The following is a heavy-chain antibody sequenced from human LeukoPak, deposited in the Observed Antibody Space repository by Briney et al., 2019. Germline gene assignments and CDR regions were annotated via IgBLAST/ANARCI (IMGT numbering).Heavy chain of an antibody. Sequence: SETLSLTCAVYGGFFSGYYWSWISQHPGKGLEWIGEINHSGSTNYNPSLKSRVTISVDTSKNQFSLKLSSVTAADTAVYYCARVPYYYDSSGAFDIWGQGTMVTVSS. CDR1: GGFFSGYY. D-gene: IGHD3-22*01. V-gene: IGHV4-34*01. CDR3: ARVPYYYDSSGAFDI. CDR2: INHSGST. J-gene: IGHJ3*02.